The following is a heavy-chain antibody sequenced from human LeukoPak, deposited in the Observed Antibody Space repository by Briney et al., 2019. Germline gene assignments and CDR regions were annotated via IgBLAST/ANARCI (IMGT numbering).Heavy chain of an antibody. CDR1: GFTSSSYD. J-gene: IGHJ4*02. CDR3: ARGSPYCGGDCPPRDYFDY. CDR2: IGTAGDT. V-gene: IGHV3-13*04. Sequence: GGSLRLSCAASGFTSSSYDMHWVRQATGKGLEWVSAIGTAGDTYYPGSVKGRFTISRENAKNSLYLQMNSLRAGDTAVYYCARGSPYCGGDCPPRDYFDYWGQGTLVTVSS. D-gene: IGHD2-21*02.